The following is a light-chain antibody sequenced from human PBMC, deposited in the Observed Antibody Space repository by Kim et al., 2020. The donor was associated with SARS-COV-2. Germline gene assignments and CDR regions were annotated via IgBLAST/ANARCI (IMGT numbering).Light chain of an antibody. CDR3: QVWDSSSDVV. CDR1: HIGSKS. J-gene: IGLJ2*01. Sequence: APGKTARITGGGNHIGSKSMHWYQQKPGQAPVLVIYYDSDRPSGLPERFSGSNSGNTATLTISRGEAGDEADYYCQVWDSSSDVVFGGGTQLTVL. CDR2: YDS. V-gene: IGLV3-21*04.